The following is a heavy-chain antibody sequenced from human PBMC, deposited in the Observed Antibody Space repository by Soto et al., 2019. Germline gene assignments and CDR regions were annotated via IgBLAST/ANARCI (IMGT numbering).Heavy chain of an antibody. D-gene: IGHD3-9*01. Sequence: SGGSLRLSCAASGFTFSNCAMTWVRQAPGKGLEWVSAISGSGSSTYHADSVKGRFTISRDNSKNTLYLQMSSLRAEDTAVYYCATVRYFDCFPFDYGGQGTLVTVSS. CDR2: ISGSGSST. J-gene: IGHJ4*02. CDR1: GFTFSNCA. CDR3: ATVRYFDCFPFDY. V-gene: IGHV3-23*01.